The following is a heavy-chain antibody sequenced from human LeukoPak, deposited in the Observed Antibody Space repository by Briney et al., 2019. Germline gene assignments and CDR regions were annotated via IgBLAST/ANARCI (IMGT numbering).Heavy chain of an antibody. V-gene: IGHV3-33*07. CDR1: GFTFRSYG. J-gene: IGHJ6*04. Sequence: GGSLRLSRGASGFTFRSYGMYWVRQAPGKGLEWVAVIWYDGSNEYYADSVKGRFTISRDNSKNTLFLQMNSLRAEDTAVYYCARVRGRNYGSGSYAGLDVWGKGTTVTVSS. D-gene: IGHD3-10*01. CDR3: ARVRGRNYGSGSYAGLDV. CDR2: IWYDGSNE.